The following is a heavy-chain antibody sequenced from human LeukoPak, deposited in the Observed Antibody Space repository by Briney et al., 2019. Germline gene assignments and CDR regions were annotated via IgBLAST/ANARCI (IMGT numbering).Heavy chain of an antibody. CDR1: GGSISTSNYY. D-gene: IGHD2-8*01. V-gene: IGHV4-39*07. Sequence: SETLSLTCTVSGGSISTSNYYWGWIRQPPGKGLEWIGNIFYSGSTYYSPSLRSRVTISVDTSKNQFSLKLSSVTAADTAVYYCARGPVCTNGICYYYYYMDVWDKGTTVTVSS. CDR3: ARGPVCTNGICYYYYYMDV. J-gene: IGHJ6*03. CDR2: IFYSGST.